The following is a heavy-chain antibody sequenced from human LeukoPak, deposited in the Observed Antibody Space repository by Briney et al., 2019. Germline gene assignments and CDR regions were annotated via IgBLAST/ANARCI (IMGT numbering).Heavy chain of an antibody. J-gene: IGHJ4*02. Sequence: GASVKVSCKASGYTFTSDGISWVRQAPGHGLEWMGWISAYNGNTNYAQKLQGRVTMTTDTSTSTAYMELRSLRSDDTAVYYCARFEAYYDILTGYSPFDYWGQGTLVTVSS. CDR2: ISAYNGNT. D-gene: IGHD3-9*01. V-gene: IGHV1-18*01. CDR1: GYTFTSDG. CDR3: ARFEAYYDILTGYSPFDY.